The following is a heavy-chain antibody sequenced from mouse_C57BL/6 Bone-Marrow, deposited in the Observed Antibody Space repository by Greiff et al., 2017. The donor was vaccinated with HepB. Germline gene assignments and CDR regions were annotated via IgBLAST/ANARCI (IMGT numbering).Heavy chain of an antibody. CDR2: ISDGGSYT. Sequence: VQLQQSGGGLVKPGGSLKLSCAASGFTFSSYAMSWVRQTPEKRLEWVATISDGGSYTYYPDNVKGRFTISRDNAKNNLYLQMSHLKSEDTAMYYCALSYYSNYRFAYWGQGTLVTVSA. CDR3: ALSYYSNYRFAY. D-gene: IGHD2-5*01. CDR1: GFTFSSYA. V-gene: IGHV5-4*01. J-gene: IGHJ3*01.